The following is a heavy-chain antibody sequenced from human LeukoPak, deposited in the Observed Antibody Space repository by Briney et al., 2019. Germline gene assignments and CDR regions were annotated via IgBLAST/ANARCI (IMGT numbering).Heavy chain of an antibody. V-gene: IGHV3-23*01. J-gene: IGHJ4*02. CDR3: GYGSGSFFPRYYFDY. D-gene: IGHD3-10*01. CDR2: ISYTGGDT. Sequence: GGSLRLSCAVSGITFSSYPMTWVRQAPGKGLEWVSAISYTGGDTFYADSVKGRFTISRDNSENTLYLQLHSLTVDDTAVYYCGYGSGSFFPRYYFDYWGREPWSSSPQ. CDR1: GITFSSYP.